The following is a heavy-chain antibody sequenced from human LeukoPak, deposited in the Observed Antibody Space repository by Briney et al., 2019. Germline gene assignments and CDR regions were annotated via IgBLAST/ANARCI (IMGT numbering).Heavy chain of an antibody. J-gene: IGHJ5*02. CDR3: AREISIAVAGLRVEWFDP. CDR1: GGSISSYY. V-gene: IGHV4-59*01. CDR2: IYYSGST. D-gene: IGHD6-19*01. Sequence: SETLSLTCTVSGGSISSYYWSCIRQPPGKGLEWIGYIYYSGSTNYNPSLKSRVTISVDTSKNQFSLKLSSVTAADTAVYYCAREISIAVAGLRVEWFDPWGQGTLVTVSS.